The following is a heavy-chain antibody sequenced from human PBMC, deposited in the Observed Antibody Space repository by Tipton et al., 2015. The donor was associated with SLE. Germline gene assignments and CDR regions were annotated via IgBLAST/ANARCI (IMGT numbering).Heavy chain of an antibody. CDR3: VQSGSYRGNFDY. CDR1: GYSFTNYW. CDR2: IHPGESET. D-gene: IGHD1-26*01. J-gene: IGHJ4*02. Sequence: QLVQSGAAVKKPGESLKMSCKTSGYSFTNYWIGWVRQMPGQGLEYVGIIHPGESETRYSPSFQGQVTISADKSTTTAYVHWSSLKASDTAMYYCVQSGSYRGNFDYWGQGTLVTISS. V-gene: IGHV5-51*03.